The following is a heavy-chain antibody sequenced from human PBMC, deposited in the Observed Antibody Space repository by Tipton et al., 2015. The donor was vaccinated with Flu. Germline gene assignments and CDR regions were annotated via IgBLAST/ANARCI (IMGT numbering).Heavy chain of an antibody. CDR2: IHRSGST. D-gene: IGHD6-13*01. CDR1: GDSIRSDYF. V-gene: IGHV4-38-2*01. Sequence: TLSLTCDVSGDSIRSDYFWGWIRQPPGKGLEWIATIHRSGSTKYNPSLKSRVTISVDTSKNQFYLEMRSVTAADMAVYYCARVRSSSWAGAFDDWGQGTLVTVSS. CDR3: ARVRSSSWAGAFDD. J-gene: IGHJ4*02.